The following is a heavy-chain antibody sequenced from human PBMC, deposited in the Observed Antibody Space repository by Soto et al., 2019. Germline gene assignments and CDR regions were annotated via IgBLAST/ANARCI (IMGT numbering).Heavy chain of an antibody. CDR1: GGSFSGYY. V-gene: IGHV4-34*01. Sequence: SETLSLTCAVYGGSFSGYYWSWIRQPPGKGLEWIGEINHSGSTNYNPSLKSRVTISVDTSKNQFSLKLSSVTAADTAVYYCASIDYAGKYYYYYYMDVWGKGTTVTVSS. D-gene: IGHD4-17*01. J-gene: IGHJ6*03. CDR3: ASIDYAGKYYYYYYMDV. CDR2: INHSGST.